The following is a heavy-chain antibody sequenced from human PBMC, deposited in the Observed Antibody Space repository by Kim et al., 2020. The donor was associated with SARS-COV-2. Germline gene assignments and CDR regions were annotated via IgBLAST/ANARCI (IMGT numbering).Heavy chain of an antibody. Sequence: SETLSLTCTVSGGSISSGGYYWSWIRQHPGKGLAWIGYIYYSGSTYYNPSLKSRVTISVDTSKNQFSLKLSSVTAADTAVYYCARDRGDFNYYGAGRFQRQKGWLDPWGQGTLVTVSS. V-gene: IGHV4-31*03. CDR3: ARDRGDFNYYGAGRFQRQKGWLDP. D-gene: IGHD3-10*01. J-gene: IGHJ5*02. CDR1: GGSISSGGYY. CDR2: IYYSGST.